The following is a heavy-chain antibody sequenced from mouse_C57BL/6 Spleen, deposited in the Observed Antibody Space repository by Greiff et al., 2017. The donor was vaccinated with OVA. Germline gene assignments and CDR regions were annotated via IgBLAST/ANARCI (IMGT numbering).Heavy chain of an antibody. CDR3: ARNDGYYWYFDV. V-gene: IGHV8-12*01. D-gene: IGHD2-3*01. J-gene: IGHJ1*03. CDR2: IYWDDDK. CDR1: GFSLSTSGMG. Sequence: QVTLKESGPGILQSSQTLSLTCSFSGFSLSTSGMGVSWIRQPSGKGLEWLAHIYWDDDKRYNPSLKSRLTISKDTSRNQVFLKITSVDTADTATYYCARNDGYYWYFDVWGTGTTVTVSS.